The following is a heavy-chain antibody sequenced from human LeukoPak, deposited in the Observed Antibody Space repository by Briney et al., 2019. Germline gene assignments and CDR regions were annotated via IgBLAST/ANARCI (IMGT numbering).Heavy chain of an antibody. CDR3: AKHFWSGYDYYYYMDV. J-gene: IGHJ6*03. V-gene: IGHV3-23*01. D-gene: IGHD3-3*02. CDR1: GFTFSSYS. CDR2: ISGSGGST. Sequence: GGPLRLSCAASGFTFSSYSMNWVRQAPGKGLEWVSAISGSGGSTYYADSVKGRFTISRDNSKNTLYLQMNSLRAEDTAVYYCAKHFWSGYDYYYYMDVWGKGTTVTVSS.